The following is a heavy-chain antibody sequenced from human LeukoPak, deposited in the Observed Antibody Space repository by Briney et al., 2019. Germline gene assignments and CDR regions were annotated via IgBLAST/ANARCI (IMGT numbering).Heavy chain of an antibody. Sequence: KPSQTLSLTCTVPGGSISSGGYYWSRIRQPPGKGLKWIGSIYYSGSTYYNPSLKSRVTISVDTSKNQFSLKLSSVTAADTAVYYCARRQKGNWFDPWGQGTLVTVSS. CDR2: IYYSGST. CDR1: GGSISSGGYY. V-gene: IGHV4-39*01. J-gene: IGHJ5*02. CDR3: ARRQKGNWFDP.